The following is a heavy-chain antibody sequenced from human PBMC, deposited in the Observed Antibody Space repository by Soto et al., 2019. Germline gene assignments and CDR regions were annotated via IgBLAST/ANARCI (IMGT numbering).Heavy chain of an antibody. CDR3: ARDSGVVAATQYFQH. D-gene: IGHD2-15*01. Sequence: SETLSLTCAVFGGSFSGYYWSWIRQPPGKGLEWIGEINHSGSTNYNPSLKSRVTISVDTSKNQFSLKLSSVTAAVTAVYYCARDSGVVAATQYFQHWGQGTLVTVSS. CDR1: GGSFSGYY. CDR2: INHSGST. V-gene: IGHV4-34*01. J-gene: IGHJ1*01.